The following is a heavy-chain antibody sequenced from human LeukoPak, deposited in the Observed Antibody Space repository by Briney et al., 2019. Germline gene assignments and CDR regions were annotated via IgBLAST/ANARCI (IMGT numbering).Heavy chain of an antibody. CDR2: INSDGSST. CDR3: ARDHTASACFDY. V-gene: IGHV3-74*01. CDR1: GFTFSSYW. Sequence: GGSLRFSCAASGFTFSSYWMHWVRQAPGKGLVWVSRINSDGSSTSYADSVKGRFTISRDNAKNTLYLQMNSLRAEDTAVYYCARDHTASACFDYWGQGTLVTVSS. J-gene: IGHJ4*02. D-gene: IGHD5-18*01.